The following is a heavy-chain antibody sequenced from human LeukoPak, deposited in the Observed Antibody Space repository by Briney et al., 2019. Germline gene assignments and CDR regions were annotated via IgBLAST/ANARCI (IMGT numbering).Heavy chain of an antibody. V-gene: IGHV4-30-2*01. CDR2: IYHSGST. CDR3: ARAGGSYALDY. Sequence: PSETLSLTCAVSGGSISSGGYSWSWIRQPPGKGLEWIGYIYHSGSTYYNPSLKSRVTISVDRSKNQFSLKLSSVTAADTAVYYCARAGGSYALDYWGQGTLVTVSS. J-gene: IGHJ4*02. CDR1: GGSISSGGYS. D-gene: IGHD1-26*01.